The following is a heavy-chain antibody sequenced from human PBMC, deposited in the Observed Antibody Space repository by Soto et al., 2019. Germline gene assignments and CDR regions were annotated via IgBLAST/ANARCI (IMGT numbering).Heavy chain of an antibody. CDR3: ARVGGMYYFDY. CDR1: GGSISSYY. D-gene: IGHD3-16*01. Sequence: SETLSLTCTVSGGSISSYYWSWIRQPPGKGLEWIGYIYYSGSTNYNPSLKSRVTISVDTSKNQFSLKLSSVTAADTAVYYCARVGGMYYFDYWGQGTLVTVSS. CDR2: IYYSGST. V-gene: IGHV4-59*01. J-gene: IGHJ4*02.